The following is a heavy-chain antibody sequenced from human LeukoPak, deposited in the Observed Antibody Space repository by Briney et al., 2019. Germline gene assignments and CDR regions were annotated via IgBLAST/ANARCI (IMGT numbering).Heavy chain of an antibody. Sequence: QPGRSLRLSCAASGFTFRNHGMHWVRQAPGKGLEWVALIWYDGSNKEYAESVKGRFTISRDNSKNTLYLQMNSLRDEDTAVYYCARDQGTSTTAPKRKGRFDPWGQGTLVTVSS. CDR3: ARDQGTSTTAPKRKGRFDP. CDR2: IWYDGSNK. CDR1: GFTFRNHG. V-gene: IGHV3-33*01. D-gene: IGHD1-1*01. J-gene: IGHJ5*02.